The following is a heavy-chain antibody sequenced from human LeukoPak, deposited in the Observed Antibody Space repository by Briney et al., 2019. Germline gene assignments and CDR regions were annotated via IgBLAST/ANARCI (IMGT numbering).Heavy chain of an antibody. CDR3: ARGGNWNDFDHDAFDI. CDR1: GGTFSSYA. V-gene: IGHV1-69*05. J-gene: IGHJ3*02. Sequence: ASVKASCKASGGTFSSYAISWVRQAPGQGLEWMGGIIPIFGTANYAQKFQGRVTITTDESTSTAYMELSSLRSEDTAVYYCARGGNWNDFDHDAFDIWGQGTMVTVSS. CDR2: IIPIFGTA. D-gene: IGHD1-1*01.